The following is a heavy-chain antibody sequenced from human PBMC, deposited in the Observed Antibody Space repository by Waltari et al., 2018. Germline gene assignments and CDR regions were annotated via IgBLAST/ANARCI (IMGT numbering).Heavy chain of an antibody. CDR2: IRYDGSNK. D-gene: IGHD6-19*01. CDR1: GFTFTSYG. J-gene: IGHJ4*02. CDR3: AKDKSIAVAGFFDY. V-gene: IGHV3-30*02. Sequence: QVQLVESGGGVVQRGGSLRLSCAASGFTFTSYGLRWRRHTPGKGLEWVAFIRYDGSNKYYADSVKGRFTISRDNSKNTLYLQMNSLRAEDTAVYYCAKDKSIAVAGFFDYWGQGTLVTVSS.